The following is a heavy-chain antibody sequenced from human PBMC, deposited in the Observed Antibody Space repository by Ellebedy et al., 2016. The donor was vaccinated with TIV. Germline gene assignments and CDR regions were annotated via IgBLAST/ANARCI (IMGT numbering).Heavy chain of an antibody. CDR3: AKGRGGGSDSSAPRYYFDY. D-gene: IGHD3-22*01. CDR2: ITHNGATT. Sequence: GESLKISCAASGFTFTSYAMTWVRQAPGKGLEWVSSITHNGATTYYADSVKGRFTISRDNSKKTLYLQMNSLRAEDTAVYYCAKGRGGGSDSSAPRYYFDYWGLGTLVTVSS. CDR1: GFTFTSYA. V-gene: IGHV3-23*01. J-gene: IGHJ4*02.